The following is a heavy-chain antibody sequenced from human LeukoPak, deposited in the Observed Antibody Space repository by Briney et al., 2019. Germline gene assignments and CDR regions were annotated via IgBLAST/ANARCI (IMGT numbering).Heavy chain of an antibody. J-gene: IGHJ4*02. Sequence: GGFLRLSCAASGFTVSNNYMSWVRQAPGKGLEWVSIIYSGGNTYYADSVKGRFTISRDNSKNTLYLQMNSLRTDDTAVYFCARAGYTSSNFGYWGQGTLVTVSS. CDR1: GFTVSNNY. V-gene: IGHV3-66*02. CDR3: ARAGYTSSNFGY. D-gene: IGHD6-13*01. CDR2: IYSGGNT.